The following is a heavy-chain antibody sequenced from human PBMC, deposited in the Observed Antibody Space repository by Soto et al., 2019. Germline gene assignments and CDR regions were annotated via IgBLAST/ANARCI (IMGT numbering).Heavy chain of an antibody. CDR3: AKEVRLAGATFDY. D-gene: IGHD1-26*01. Sequence: EVQLVESGGGLVQPGRSLRLSCEASGFTFDDYAMHWVRQAPGKGLEWVSGISWNSGSIGYAYSVKGRFTISRDNAKNSLYLQMNSLRAEDTALYYCAKEVRLAGATFDYWGQGTLVTVSS. CDR2: ISWNSGSI. CDR1: GFTFDDYA. J-gene: IGHJ4*02. V-gene: IGHV3-9*01.